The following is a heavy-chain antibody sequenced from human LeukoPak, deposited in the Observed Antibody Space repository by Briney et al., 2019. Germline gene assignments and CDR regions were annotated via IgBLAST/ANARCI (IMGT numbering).Heavy chain of an antibody. V-gene: IGHV1-8*01. J-gene: IGHJ4*02. CDR2: MNPNSGNT. Sequence: ASVKVSCKASGYTFTSSDINWVRQATGQGLEWMGWMNPNSGNTGYAQKFQGRVTMTRKTSISTAYMELSSLRSEDTAVYYCASGVHVDGSGSYYLDYWGQGTLATVSS. CDR1: GYTFTSSD. CDR3: ASGVHVDGSGSYYLDY. D-gene: IGHD3-10*01.